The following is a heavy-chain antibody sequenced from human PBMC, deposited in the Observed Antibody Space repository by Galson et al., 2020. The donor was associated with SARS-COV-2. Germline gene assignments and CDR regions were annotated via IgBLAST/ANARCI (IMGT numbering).Heavy chain of an antibody. CDR3: ASDRQCYDSSGYPFDY. D-gene: IGHD3-22*01. CDR2: ISSSSSYI. V-gene: IGHV3-21*01. CDR1: GFTFSSYS. Sequence: GGSLRLSCAASGFTFSSYSMNWVRQAPGRGLEWVSSISSSSSYIYYADSVKGRFTISRDNAKNSLYLQMNSLRAEDTAVYYCASDRQCYDSSGYPFDYWGQGPLVTVPS. J-gene: IGHJ4*02.